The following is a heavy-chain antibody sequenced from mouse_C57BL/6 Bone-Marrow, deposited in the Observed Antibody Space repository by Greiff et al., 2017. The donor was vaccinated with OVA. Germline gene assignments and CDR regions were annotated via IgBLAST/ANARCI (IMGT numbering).Heavy chain of an antibody. J-gene: IGHJ1*03. Sequence: EVMLVESEGGLVQPGSSMKLSCTASGFTFSDYYMAWVRQVPEKGLEWVANINYDGSSTYYLDSLKSRFIISRDNAKNILYLQMSSLKSEDTATYYCARDAHYSYDVWGTGTTVTVSS. CDR3: ARDAHYSYDV. D-gene: IGHD1-2*01. CDR2: INYDGSST. CDR1: GFTFSDYY. V-gene: IGHV5-16*01.